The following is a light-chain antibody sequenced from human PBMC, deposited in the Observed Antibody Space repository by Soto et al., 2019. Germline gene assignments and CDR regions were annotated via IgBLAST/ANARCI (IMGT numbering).Light chain of an antibody. CDR1: QSVSSN. CDR3: QQYNSYSWT. V-gene: IGKV3-15*01. Sequence: ILLTQSPATLSFFPGERATLSFRASQSVSSNLAWYQQKVGQAPRLLIYGASTRATGVPARFSGSGSGTEFTLTISSLQPDDFATYYCQQYNSYSWTFGQGTKVDIK. J-gene: IGKJ1*01. CDR2: GAS.